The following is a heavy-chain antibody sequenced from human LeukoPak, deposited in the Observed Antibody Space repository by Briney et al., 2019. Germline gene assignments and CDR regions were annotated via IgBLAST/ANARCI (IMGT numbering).Heavy chain of an antibody. CDR3: ARASYDSTGYYHDY. D-gene: IGHD3-22*01. CDR1: GGSISSYY. J-gene: IGHJ4*02. V-gene: IGHV4-4*07. Sequence: PSETLSLTCTVSGGSISSYYWSWIRQPAGKGLEWIGRIYTSGSTNYNPSLQSRVTMSVDKSKNQFSLKLTSVTAADTAVYYCARASYDSTGYYHDYWGQGTLVPVSS. CDR2: IYTSGST.